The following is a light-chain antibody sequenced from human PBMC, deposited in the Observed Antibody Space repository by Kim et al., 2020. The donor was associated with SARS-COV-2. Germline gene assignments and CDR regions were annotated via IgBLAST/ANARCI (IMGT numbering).Light chain of an antibody. CDR2: GAS. J-gene: IGKJ2*01. V-gene: IGKV3-20*01. CDR3: QHYGSSPPYT. CDR1: QSVSSSY. Sequence: EIVLTHSPGTLSLSPVERATLSCRASQSVSSSYLAWYQQKPGQAPSLLIYGASSRATGIPDRFSGSGSGTDFTLTISRLEPEDFAVYYCQHYGSSPPYTFGPGTKLEIK.